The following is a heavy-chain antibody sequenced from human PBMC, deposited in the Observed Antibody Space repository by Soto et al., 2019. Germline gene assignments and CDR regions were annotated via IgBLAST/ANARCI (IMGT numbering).Heavy chain of an antibody. Sequence: EVQLLESGGGLVQPGGSLRLSCAASGFTFSSYAMSWVRQAPGKGLEWVSAISGSGGSTYYADSVKGRFTISRDNSKNPLYLQMNSLRAEDTAVYYCASGYDNLPYYYYYMDVWGKGTTVTVSS. CDR1: GFTFSSYA. CDR3: ASGYDNLPYYYYYMDV. CDR2: ISGSGGST. V-gene: IGHV3-23*01. D-gene: IGHD5-12*01. J-gene: IGHJ6*03.